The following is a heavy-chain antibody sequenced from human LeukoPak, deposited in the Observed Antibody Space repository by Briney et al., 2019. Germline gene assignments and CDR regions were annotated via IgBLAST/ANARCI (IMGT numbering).Heavy chain of an antibody. D-gene: IGHD3-22*01. Sequence: SETLSLTCLLSAGSTTGIYWRCNRRPPGKGLEWIGWIHYSGSTKYNPSVKSRVTISVDTSNNQFSLKLNSVTAADTGVYYCARYDRSPANYLDCWGQGNLVTVSS. CDR2: IHYSGST. CDR3: ARYDRSPANYLDC. J-gene: IGHJ4*02. CDR1: AGSTTGIY. V-gene: IGHV4-59*08.